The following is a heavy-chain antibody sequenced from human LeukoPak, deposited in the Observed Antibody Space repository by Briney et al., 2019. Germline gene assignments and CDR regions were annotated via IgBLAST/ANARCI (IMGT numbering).Heavy chain of an antibody. J-gene: IGHJ4*02. D-gene: IGHD6-13*01. CDR3: ARRGAAGGGESDY. CDR1: GYTFTNYW. CDR2: IYPGDSDT. Sequence: GESLKISCKGSGYTFTNYWIGWVRQMPGKGLEWMGNIYPGDSDTRYSPSFQGQVTISADKSISTAYLQWSSLKASDTAIYYCARRGAAGGGESDYWGQGTLVTVSS. V-gene: IGHV5-51*01.